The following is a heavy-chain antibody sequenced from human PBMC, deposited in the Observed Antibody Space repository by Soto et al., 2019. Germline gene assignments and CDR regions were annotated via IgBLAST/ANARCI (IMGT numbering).Heavy chain of an antibody. V-gene: IGHV4-34*01. CDR1: GGSFSGYY. Sequence: SETLSLTCAVYGGSFSGYYWSWFRQPPGKGLEWIGEINHSGSTNYNPSLKSRVTISVDTSKNQFSLKLSSVTAADTAVYYCARGLSVVTGLKFDPWGQGTLVT. CDR3: ARGLSVVTGLKFDP. D-gene: IGHD2-21*02. CDR2: INHSGST. J-gene: IGHJ5*02.